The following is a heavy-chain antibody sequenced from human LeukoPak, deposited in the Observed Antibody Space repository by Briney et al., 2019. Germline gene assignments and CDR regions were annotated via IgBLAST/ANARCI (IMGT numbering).Heavy chain of an antibody. CDR1: GFTFSSYW. CDR3: ARDRGRGYSYGYGLNYYYYMDV. Sequence: GGSLRLSCAASGFTFSSYWMSWVRQAPGKGLEWVANIKQDGSEKYYVDSVKGRFTISRDNAKNSLYLQMNSLRAEDTAVYYCARDRGRGYSYGYGLNYYYYMDVWGKGTTVTVSS. CDR2: IKQDGSEK. D-gene: IGHD5-18*01. J-gene: IGHJ6*03. V-gene: IGHV3-7*01.